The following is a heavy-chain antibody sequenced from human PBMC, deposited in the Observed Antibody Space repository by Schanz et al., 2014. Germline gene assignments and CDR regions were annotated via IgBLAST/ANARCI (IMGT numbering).Heavy chain of an antibody. J-gene: IGHJ4*02. CDR2: IRYDGNKQ. CDR1: GFTFTNSD. D-gene: IGHD5-12*01. Sequence: QVQLVESGGGVIQPGGSLRLSCAASGFTFTNSDMHWVRQAPGKGLEWVAFIRYDGNKQHYIDAVKGRFTISRDNSKNTLYLQVNSMRTEDSAVYYCAKGRGYSGYGIDSWGQGTLVTVSS. V-gene: IGHV3-30*02. CDR3: AKGRGYSGYGIDS.